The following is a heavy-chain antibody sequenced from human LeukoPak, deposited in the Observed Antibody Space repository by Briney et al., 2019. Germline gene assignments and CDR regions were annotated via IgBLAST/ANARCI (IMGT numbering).Heavy chain of an antibody. CDR2: ISSSGSTI. CDR3: AKGSPYYYDSSGYSGFDY. CDR1: GFTFSSYE. Sequence: GGSLRLSCAASGFTFSSYEMNWVRQAPGKGLEWVSYISSSGSTIYYADSVKGRFTISRDNAKNSLYLQMNSLRAEDTAVYYCAKGSPYYYDSSGYSGFDYWGQGTLVTVSS. D-gene: IGHD3-22*01. V-gene: IGHV3-48*03. J-gene: IGHJ4*02.